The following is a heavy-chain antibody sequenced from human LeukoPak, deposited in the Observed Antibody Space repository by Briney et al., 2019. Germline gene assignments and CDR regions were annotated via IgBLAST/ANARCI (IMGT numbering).Heavy chain of an antibody. V-gene: IGHV3-33*01. CDR2: IWYDGSYK. J-gene: IGHJ4*02. D-gene: IGHD2-2*01. Sequence: PGGSLRLSCAASAFTFSSYGMHWVRQAPGKGLEWVAVIWYDGSYKYYADSVKGRFTISRDNSKNTLYLQMNSLRAEDTAVYYCAREDIVVVPAMGYWGQGTLVTVSS. CDR3: AREDIVVVPAMGY. CDR1: AFTFSSYG.